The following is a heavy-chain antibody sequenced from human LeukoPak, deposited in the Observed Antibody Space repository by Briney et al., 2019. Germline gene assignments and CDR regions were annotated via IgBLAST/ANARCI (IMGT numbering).Heavy chain of an antibody. D-gene: IGHD1-26*01. CDR2: IYYSGST. CDR3: AAGWAYYFDY. Sequence: SETLALTCTVAGDSISSYYWSWIRQPPGKGLEWIGYIYYSGSTNYNPSLKSRVTISVDTSKNQFSLKLSSVTTADTAVYYCAAGWAYYFDYWGQGTLVTVSS. J-gene: IGHJ4*02. CDR1: GDSISSYY. V-gene: IGHV4-59*01.